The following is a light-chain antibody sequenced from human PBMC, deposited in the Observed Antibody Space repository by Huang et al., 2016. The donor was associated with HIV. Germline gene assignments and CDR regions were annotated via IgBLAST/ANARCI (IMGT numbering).Light chain of an antibody. CDR3: QHRSNWLT. V-gene: IGKV3-11*01. J-gene: IGKJ4*01. CDR2: YAS. Sequence: EIVLTPSPATLSLSPGERAHLTCRARHIVSNCLTWYQQKRGQAPRRLIYYASSRATGIPGRVSGSGSGTDFTLSSSSLAAEDFAVYYCQHRSNWLTFGGGTKVEIK. CDR1: HIVSNC.